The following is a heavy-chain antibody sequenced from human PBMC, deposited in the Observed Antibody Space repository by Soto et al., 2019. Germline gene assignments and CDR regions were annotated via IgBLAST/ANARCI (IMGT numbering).Heavy chain of an antibody. D-gene: IGHD1-26*01. J-gene: IGHJ6*02. CDR3: ARLFIVGAPGSYYTGLDV. CDR2: ISSSGIP. V-gene: IGHV4-59*01. Sequence: SGALFLTSNITFIPIPTVHWSSMLRAAPRGLQCFGYISSSGIPVYTPSLKSRHSISVDPSKNHFSLALTSVTAADTATYYCARLFIVGAPGSYYTGLDVWGQGTTVIVSS. CDR1: FIPIPTVH.